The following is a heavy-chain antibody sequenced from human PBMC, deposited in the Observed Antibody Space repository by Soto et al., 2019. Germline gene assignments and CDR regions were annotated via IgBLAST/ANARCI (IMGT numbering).Heavy chain of an antibody. CDR3: AKDRISNWYYYYGMDV. Sequence: SLRLSCEASGCTFSSDDMRCVRPPPGKGLEWVSAISGSGGSTYYADSVKGRCTISRDNSKNTLYLQMNSLRAEDTAVYYCAKDRISNWYYYYGMDVWGQGTTVTVSS. D-gene: IGHD4-4*01. J-gene: IGHJ6*02. V-gene: IGHV3-23*01. CDR1: GCTFSSDD. CDR2: ISGSGGST.